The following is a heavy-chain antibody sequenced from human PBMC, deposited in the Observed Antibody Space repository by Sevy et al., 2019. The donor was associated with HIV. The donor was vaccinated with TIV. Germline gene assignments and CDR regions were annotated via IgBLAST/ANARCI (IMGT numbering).Heavy chain of an antibody. V-gene: IGHV2-5*02. CDR2: IYWDDDK. J-gene: IGHJ4*02. CDR1: GFSLSTSGVG. CDR3: AHRHTLTTSIYFDY. D-gene: IGHD4-17*01. Sequence: SGPTLVKPTQTLTLTCTFSGFSLSTSGVGVGWIRQPPGKALEWLALIYWDDDKRYSQSLKSRLTITKDTSKNQVVLTMTNMDPVDTATYYCAHRHTLTTSIYFDYWGQGTLVTVSS.